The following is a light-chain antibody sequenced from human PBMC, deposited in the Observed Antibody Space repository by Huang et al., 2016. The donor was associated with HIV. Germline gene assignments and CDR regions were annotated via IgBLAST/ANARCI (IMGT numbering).Light chain of an antibody. CDR1: QSVSSN. CDR3: QQYKNWPTYT. Sequence: EIVMTQSPATLSLSPGERATLSCRASQSVSSNLAWYQQKPGQAPRILIHGASTRATGIPGRFSGSGSGTEFTLTISSLQSEDFAVYHCQQYKNWPTYTFGQGTKLEIK. V-gene: IGKV3-15*01. CDR2: GAS. J-gene: IGKJ2*01.